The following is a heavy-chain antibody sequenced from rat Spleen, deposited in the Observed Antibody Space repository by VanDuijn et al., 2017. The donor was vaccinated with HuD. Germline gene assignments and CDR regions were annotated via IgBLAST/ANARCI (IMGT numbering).Heavy chain of an antibody. D-gene: IGHD4-3*01. CDR1: GFTFSNYG. Sequence: EVQLVESDGGLVQPGRSLKLSCAASGFTFSNYGMAWVRQTPTEGLEWVASISTGGGITYYRDSVKGRFTISRDNAENTGYLQMNSLRSEDTATYYCAVSGFGYWGQGVMVTVSS. CDR3: AVSGFGY. J-gene: IGHJ2*01. CDR2: ISTGGGIT. V-gene: IGHV5S13*01.